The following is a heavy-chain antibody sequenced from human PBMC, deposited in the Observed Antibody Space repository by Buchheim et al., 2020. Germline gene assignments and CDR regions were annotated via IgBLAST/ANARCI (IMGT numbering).Heavy chain of an antibody. J-gene: IGHJ5*02. D-gene: IGHD6-13*01. CDR3: ARGIAANNWFDP. CDR1: GGSISSGGYY. Sequence: QVQLQESGPGLVKPSQTLSLTCTVSGGSISSGGYYWSWIRQHPGKGLEWTGYIYNSGSTYYNPSPKSRVTISVDTSKNQFPLKLRAVTAADTAVYYCARGIAANNWFDPWGQGTLVTVSS. V-gene: IGHV4-31*03. CDR2: IYNSGST.